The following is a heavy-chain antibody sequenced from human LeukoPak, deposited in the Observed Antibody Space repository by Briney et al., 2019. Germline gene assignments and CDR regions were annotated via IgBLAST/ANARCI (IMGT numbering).Heavy chain of an antibody. CDR1: GYTFTSYG. J-gene: IGHJ4*02. V-gene: IGHV1-18*01. Sequence: ASVKVSCKASGYTFTSYGISWVRQAPGQGLEWMGWISAYNGNTNYAQKLQGRVTMTTDTSTNTAYMELRSLRSDDTAVYYCARDRAPYGSVSYGGFDYWGQGTLVTVSS. D-gene: IGHD3-10*01. CDR2: ISAYNGNT. CDR3: ARDRAPYGSVSYGGFDY.